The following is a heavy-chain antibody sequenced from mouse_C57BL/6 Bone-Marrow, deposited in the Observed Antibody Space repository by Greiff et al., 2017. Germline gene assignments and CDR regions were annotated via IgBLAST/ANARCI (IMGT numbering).Heavy chain of an antibody. Sequence: QVQLQQSGAELARPGASVKLSCKASGYTFTSYGISWVKQRTGQGLEWIGEIYPRSGTTYYNEKFKGKATLTADKSSSTAYMERRSQTSEDAAVYFWARRPIYYDGYYTMDYWGQGTSVTVSS. V-gene: IGHV1-81*01. CDR3: ARRPIYYDGYYTMDY. D-gene: IGHD2-4*01. CDR2: IYPRSGTT. CDR1: GYTFTSYG. J-gene: IGHJ4*01.